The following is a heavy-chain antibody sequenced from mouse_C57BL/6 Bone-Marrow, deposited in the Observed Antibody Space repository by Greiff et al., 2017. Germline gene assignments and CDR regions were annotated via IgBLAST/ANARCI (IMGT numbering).Heavy chain of an antibody. J-gene: IGHJ4*01. CDR3: ARVLGIYYYGSSYEDYAMDY. D-gene: IGHD1-1*01. CDR1: GYTFTGYW. V-gene: IGHV1-9*01. Sequence: QVQLKQSGAELMKPGASVKLSCKATGYTFTGYWIEWVKQRPGHGLEWIGEILPGSGSTNYNEKFKGKATFTADTSSNTAYMQLSSLTTEDSAIXYCARVLGIYYYGSSYEDYAMDYWGQGTSGTVSS. CDR2: ILPGSGST.